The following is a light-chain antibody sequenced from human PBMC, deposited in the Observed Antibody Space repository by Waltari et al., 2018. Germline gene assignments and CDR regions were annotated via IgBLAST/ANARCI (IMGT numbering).Light chain of an antibody. V-gene: IGKV3-15*01. J-gene: IGKJ1*01. CDR1: QSVGRH. Sequence: EIVLTQSPATLSVSPGERATLFCRASQSVGRHLAWYRQRPGQAPRPLICDASARATGLPASFSGSGSGTEFSLTISSLQSEDFAVYYCQQYHDWPRTFGQGTKVEV. CDR2: DAS. CDR3: QQYHDWPRT.